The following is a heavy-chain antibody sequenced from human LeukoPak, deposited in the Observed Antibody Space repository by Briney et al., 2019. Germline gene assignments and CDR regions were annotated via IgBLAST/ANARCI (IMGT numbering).Heavy chain of an antibody. J-gene: IGHJ4*02. D-gene: IGHD3-22*01. V-gene: IGHV3-23*01. Sequence: SGGSLRLSCAASGFTFSSYAMSWVRQAPGKGLEWVSAISGSGGSTYYADSVKGRFTISRDNSKNTLYLQMNSLRAEDTAVYYCAKDRRGRYDSSGYFDYWGQGTLVTVSS. CDR3: AKDRRGRYDSSGYFDY. CDR2: ISGSGGST. CDR1: GFTFSSYA.